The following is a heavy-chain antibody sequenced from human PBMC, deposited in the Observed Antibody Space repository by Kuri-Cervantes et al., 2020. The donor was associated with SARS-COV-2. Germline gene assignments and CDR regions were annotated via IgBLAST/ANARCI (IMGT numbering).Heavy chain of an antibody. Sequence: AEKVSCQASGYTFTSYGISLVRQAPGQGLEWMGWMNPHSENTGYAQKSQGRVTMTRDTSISTVYMELSSLRSEDTAVYYCARGGRGDGYNYAFDLWGQGTMVTVSS. CDR3: ARGGRGDGYNYAFDL. J-gene: IGHJ3*01. D-gene: IGHD5-24*01. CDR2: MNPHSENT. V-gene: IGHV1-8*02. CDR1: GYTFTSYG.